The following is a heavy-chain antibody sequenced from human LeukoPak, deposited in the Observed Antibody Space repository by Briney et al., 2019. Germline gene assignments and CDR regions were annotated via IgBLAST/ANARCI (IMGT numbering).Heavy chain of an antibody. CDR3: ARDFGSSWFYFDY. J-gene: IGHJ4*02. CDR2: IDSAGSTT. D-gene: IGHD6-13*01. CDR1: GFTFSSYR. Sequence: GGSLRLSCAASGFTFSSYRMHWVRQAPGKGLVWVSRIDSAGSTTSYADSVKGRFTISRDNAKNTLYLQMNNLRAEDTAVYYCARDFGSSWFYFDYWGQGILVTVSS. V-gene: IGHV3-74*01.